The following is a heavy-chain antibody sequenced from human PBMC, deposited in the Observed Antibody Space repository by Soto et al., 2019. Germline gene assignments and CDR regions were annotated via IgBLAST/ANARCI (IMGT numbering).Heavy chain of an antibody. CDR1: GSTFSIYA. V-gene: IGHV3-64*01. Sequence: GGSLRLSCAASGSTFSIYAMHWVRQAPGKGLEFISVISSNGGSTHYASSVKGRFTISRDNSKNTLYLEMNSLRAEDTAVYYCARATGADKEDYWGQGTLVTVSS. CDR3: ARATGADKEDY. CDR2: ISSNGGST. D-gene: IGHD3-10*01. J-gene: IGHJ4*02.